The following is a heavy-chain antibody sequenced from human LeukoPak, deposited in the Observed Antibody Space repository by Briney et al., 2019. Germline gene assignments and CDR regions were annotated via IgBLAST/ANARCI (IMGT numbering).Heavy chain of an antibody. J-gene: IGHJ4*02. CDR3: AREWRYSSGYFDY. V-gene: IGHV3-30*02. Sequence: PGGSLRLSCAASGFTFSNSGIHWVRQAPGKGLEWVSFIRYDGSNRYYADSVKGRFTISRDNSKNTLYLQMNSLRAEDTAVYYCAREWRYSSGYFDYWGQGTLVTVSS. D-gene: IGHD3-22*01. CDR2: IRYDGSNR. CDR1: GFTFSNSG.